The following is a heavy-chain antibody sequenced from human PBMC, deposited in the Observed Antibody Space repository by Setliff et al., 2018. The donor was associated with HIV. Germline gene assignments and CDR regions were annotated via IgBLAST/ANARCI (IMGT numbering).Heavy chain of an antibody. CDR2: IYPGDSDT. Sequence: GESLKISCKGSGYSFTSYWIAWVRQMPGKGLEWMGIIYPGDSDTRYSPSLQGQVTISADKSISTAYLQWSSLKASDTAMYYCARPVAVAGSRHFDYWGQGTLVTVSS. J-gene: IGHJ4*02. CDR1: GYSFTSYW. V-gene: IGHV5-51*01. CDR3: ARPVAVAGSRHFDY. D-gene: IGHD6-19*01.